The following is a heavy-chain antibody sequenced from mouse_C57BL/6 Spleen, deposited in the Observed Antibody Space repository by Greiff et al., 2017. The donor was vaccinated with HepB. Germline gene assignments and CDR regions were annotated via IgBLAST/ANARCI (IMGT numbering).Heavy chain of an antibody. V-gene: IGHV1-55*01. J-gene: IGHJ4*01. CDR2: IYPGSGST. CDR3: ARKGNPYAMDY. CDR1: GYTFTSYW. Sequence: QVQLQQSGAELVKPGASVKMSCKASGYTFTSYWITWVKQRPGQGLEWIGDIYPGSGSTNYNEKFKSKATLTVDTSSSTAYMQLSSLTSEDSAVYYCARKGNPYAMDYWGQGTSVTVSS. D-gene: IGHD2-1*01.